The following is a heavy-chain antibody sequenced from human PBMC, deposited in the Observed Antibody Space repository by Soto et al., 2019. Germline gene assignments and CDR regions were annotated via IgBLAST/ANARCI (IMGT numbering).Heavy chain of an antibody. CDR3: AREFCGGITQFYYCYGMDV. Sequence: PGGSLRLSCAASGFTFSSYSMNWVRQAPGKGLEWVSSISSSSSYIYYADSVKGRFTNTRDNAKNSLYLQKNSLRAEDTAVYYCAREFCGGITQFYYCYGMDVWGQGTTVTVSS. V-gene: IGHV3-21*01. CDR2: ISSSSSYI. D-gene: IGHD1-20*01. CDR1: GFTFSSYS. J-gene: IGHJ6*02.